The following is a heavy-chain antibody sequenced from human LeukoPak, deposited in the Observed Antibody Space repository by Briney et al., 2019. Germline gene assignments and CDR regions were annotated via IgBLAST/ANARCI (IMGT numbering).Heavy chain of an antibody. D-gene: IGHD3-16*02. Sequence: SETLSLTCAVYGGSFSGYYWSWIRQPPGKGLEWIGEINHSGSTNYNPSLKSRVTISVDTSKNQFSLKLSSVTAADTAVYYCARGDYDYVWGSYRYNTFDYWGQGALVTVSA. CDR1: GGSFSGYY. CDR2: INHSGST. V-gene: IGHV4-34*01. CDR3: ARGDYDYVWGSYRYNTFDY. J-gene: IGHJ4*02.